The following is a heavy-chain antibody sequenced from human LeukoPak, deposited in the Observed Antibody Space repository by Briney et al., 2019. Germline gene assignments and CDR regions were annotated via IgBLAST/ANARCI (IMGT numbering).Heavy chain of an antibody. Sequence: GGSLRLSCAASGFTVSSNYMSWVRQAPGKGLEWVSVIYSGGSTYYADSVKGRFTISRDNSKNTLYLQMNSLRAEDTAVYYCAKGSQGGDYDILTGYYNGRYYYYYMDVWGKGTTVTVSS. CDR1: GFTVSSNY. CDR2: IYSGGST. V-gene: IGHV3-53*01. D-gene: IGHD3-9*01. CDR3: AKGSQGGDYDILTGYYNGRYYYYYMDV. J-gene: IGHJ6*03.